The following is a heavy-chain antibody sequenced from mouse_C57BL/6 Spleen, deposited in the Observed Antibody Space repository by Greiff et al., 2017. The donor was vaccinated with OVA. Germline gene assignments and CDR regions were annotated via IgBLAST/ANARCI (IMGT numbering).Heavy chain of an antibody. J-gene: IGHJ4*01. CDR3: AREKGRPSFYYAMDY. Sequence: EVKLVESGGGLVKPGGSLKLSCAASGFTFSSYAMSWVRQTPEKRLEWVATISDGGSYTYYPDNVKGRFTISRDNAKNNLYLQMSHLKSEDTAMYYCAREKGRPSFYYAMDYWGQGTSVTVSS. V-gene: IGHV5-4*01. CDR2: ISDGGSYT. CDR1: GFTFSSYA.